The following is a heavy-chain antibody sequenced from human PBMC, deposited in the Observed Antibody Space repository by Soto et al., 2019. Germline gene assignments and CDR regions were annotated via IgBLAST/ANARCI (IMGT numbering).Heavy chain of an antibody. D-gene: IGHD1-26*01. CDR1: GGPITTGNYY. V-gene: IGHV4-39*01. Sequence: QLQLQESGPGLVKPSETLSLTCTVSGGPITTGNYYWGWIRQSPGKGLEWIGAIHYTGKTYYNPSLKGRVTICVDTFKNQFSLRLTSVTAADTAVYYCVRLGSSTARVTWFDPWGQGTLVAVSS. CDR2: IHYTGKT. J-gene: IGHJ5*02. CDR3: VRLGSSTARVTWFDP.